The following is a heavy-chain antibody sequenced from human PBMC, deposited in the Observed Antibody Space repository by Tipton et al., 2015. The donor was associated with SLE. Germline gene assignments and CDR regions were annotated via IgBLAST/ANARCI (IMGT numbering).Heavy chain of an antibody. D-gene: IGHD3-22*01. Sequence: TLSLTCIVSGDSFSSSNYCWGWIRQPPGKGPEWLGTIHYSGSTYYSPTLKSRVTISVDTSKNQFSLKLSSVTAADTAVYFCARPSYYSDGSERTGDFDLWGRGTLVTGSS. CDR2: IHYSGST. J-gene: IGHJ2*01. V-gene: IGHV4-39*01. CDR3: ARPSYYSDGSERTGDFDL. CDR1: GDSFSSSNYC.